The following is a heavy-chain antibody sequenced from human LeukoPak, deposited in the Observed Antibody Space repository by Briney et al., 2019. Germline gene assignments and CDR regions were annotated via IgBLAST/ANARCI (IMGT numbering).Heavy chain of an antibody. J-gene: IGHJ3*02. CDR3: AIDQPIPLRRGAFDI. V-gene: IGHV3-9*01. CDR2: ISWNSGSI. Sequence: GGSLRLSCAASGFTFDDYAMHWVRQAPGKGLEWVSGISWNSGSIGYADSVKGRFTISRDNAKNSLYLQMNSLRAEDTALYYCAIDQPIPLRRGAFDIWGQGTMVTVSS. CDR1: GFTFDDYA. D-gene: IGHD3-3*01.